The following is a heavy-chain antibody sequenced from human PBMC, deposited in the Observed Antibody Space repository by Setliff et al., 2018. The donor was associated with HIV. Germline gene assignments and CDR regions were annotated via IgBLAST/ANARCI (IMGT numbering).Heavy chain of an antibody. CDR3: TRHETTAY. CDR2: IRSIANSHAT. CDR1: GFTYSDSA. V-gene: IGHV3-73*01. Sequence: GGSLRLSCATSGFTYSDSAMHWVRQASGKGLEWVGRIRSIANSHATTYAASVKGRFTISRDDSKNTAYLQMDRLGTEDTAVYYCTRHETTAYWGQGTLVTVSS. J-gene: IGHJ4*02. D-gene: IGHD4-17*01.